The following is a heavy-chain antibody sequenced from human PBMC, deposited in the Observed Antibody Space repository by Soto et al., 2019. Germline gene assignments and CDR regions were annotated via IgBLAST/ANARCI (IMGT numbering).Heavy chain of an antibody. D-gene: IGHD6-13*01. J-gene: IGHJ5*02. CDR2: IYYSGST. CDR1: GGPISSSSYY. Sequence: SDTLSLTCTVSGGPISSSSYYWGWIRQPPGKGLEWIGSIYYSGSTYYNPALKSRVTISVDTSKNQFSLKLSSVTAADTFVYYCARPAGYPNWFDPWGQGTLDTGSS. CDR3: ARPAGYPNWFDP. V-gene: IGHV4-39*01.